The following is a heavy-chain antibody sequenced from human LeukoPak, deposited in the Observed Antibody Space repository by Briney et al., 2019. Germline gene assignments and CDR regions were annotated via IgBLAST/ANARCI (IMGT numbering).Heavy chain of an antibody. V-gene: IGHV3-21*01. J-gene: IGHJ6*03. Sequence: GGSLRLSCAASGFTFSSYGMRWVRQAPGKGLEWVSSISTSSSYIYYADSVKGRFTISRDNAKNSLHLQMNSLRAEDTAVYYCARAYSGRYGLGYYYMDVWGQRDHGHHLL. CDR3: ARAYSGRYGLGYYYMDV. CDR1: GFTFSSYG. CDR2: ISTSSSYI. D-gene: IGHD1-26*01.